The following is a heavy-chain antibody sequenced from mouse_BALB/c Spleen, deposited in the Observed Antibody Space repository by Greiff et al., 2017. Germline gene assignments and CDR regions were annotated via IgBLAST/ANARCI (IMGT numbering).Heavy chain of an antibody. D-gene: IGHD2-14*01. CDR3: ARGRYDAAY. V-gene: IGHV5-4*02. J-gene: IGHJ3*01. Sequence: EVKLMESGGGLVKPGGSLKLSCAASGFTFSDYYMYWVRQTPEKRLEWVATISDGGSYTYYPDSVKGRFTISRDNAKNNLYLQMSSLKSEDTAMYYCARGRYDAAYWGQGTLVTVSA. CDR2: ISDGGSYT. CDR1: GFTFSDYY.